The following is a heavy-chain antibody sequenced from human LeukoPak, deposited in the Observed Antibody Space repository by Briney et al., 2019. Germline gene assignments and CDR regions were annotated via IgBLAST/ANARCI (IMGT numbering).Heavy chain of an antibody. D-gene: IGHD3-3*01. CDR3: ARDMYDFWSGYYTGFDY. CDR1: GFTFISYG. CDR2: IWNDGSNK. Sequence: GGSLRLSCAASGFTFISYGMHWVRQAPGKGLEWVALIWNDGSNKHYADSVKSRFTISRDNSKNTLYLQMNSLRAEDTAVYYCARDMYDFWSGYYTGFDYWGQGTLVTVSS. V-gene: IGHV3-33*01. J-gene: IGHJ4*02.